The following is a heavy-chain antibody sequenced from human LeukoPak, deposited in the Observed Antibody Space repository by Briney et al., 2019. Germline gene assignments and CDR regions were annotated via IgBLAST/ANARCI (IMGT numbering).Heavy chain of an antibody. D-gene: IGHD6-6*01. J-gene: IGHJ4*02. CDR2: ISSSSSYI. V-gene: IGHV3-21*01. CDR3: ASGYSSSNFDY. Sequence: SGGSLRLSCAASGFTFSSYSMNWVRKAPGKGLEWVSSISSSSSYIYYADSVKGRFTISRDNAKNSLYLQTNSLRAEDTAVYDCASGYSSSNFDYWGQGTLVTVSS. CDR1: GFTFSSYS.